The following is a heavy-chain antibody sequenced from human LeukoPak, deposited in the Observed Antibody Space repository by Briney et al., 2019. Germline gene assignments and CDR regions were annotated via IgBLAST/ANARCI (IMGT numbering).Heavy chain of an antibody. V-gene: IGHV1-69*13. CDR1: GGTFSSYA. D-gene: IGHD2-2*01. CDR2: IIPIFGTA. Sequence: SVKVSCKASGGTFSSYAISWVRQAPGQGLEWMGGIIPIFGTANYAQKFQGRVTITADESTSTAYLQWSSLKASDTAMYYCARLLVVPAADYFDHWGQGTLVTVSS. J-gene: IGHJ4*02. CDR3: ARLLVVPAADYFDH.